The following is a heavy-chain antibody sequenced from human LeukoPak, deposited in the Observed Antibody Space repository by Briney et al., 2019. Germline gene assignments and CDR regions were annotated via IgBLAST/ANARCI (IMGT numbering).Heavy chain of an antibody. CDR1: GGSISSSSYY. D-gene: IGHD3-10*01. J-gene: IGHJ5*02. CDR2: IYYSGST. CDR3: ARSSHGGWFDP. V-gene: IGHV4-61*05. Sequence: PSETLSLTCTVSGGSISSSSYYWGWIRQPPGKGLEWIGYIYYSGSTNYNPSLKSRVTISVDTSKNQFSLKLSSVTAADTAVYYCARSSHGGWFDPWGQGTLVTVSS.